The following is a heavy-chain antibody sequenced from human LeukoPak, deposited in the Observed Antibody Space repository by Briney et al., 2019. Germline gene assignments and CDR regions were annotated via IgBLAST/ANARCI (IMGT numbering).Heavy chain of an antibody. D-gene: IGHD6-19*01. CDR1: DGSISSYY. CDR3: AREYSSGWFDY. CDR2: FYYRGST. Sequence: SETLSLTCTVSDGSISSYYWSWIRQPPGKGLEWIGFFYYRGSTSYNPSLKSRITTSVDTSKNQFSLRLSSVTAADTAVYYCAREYSSGWFDYWGQGTLVTVSS. V-gene: IGHV4-59*01. J-gene: IGHJ4*02.